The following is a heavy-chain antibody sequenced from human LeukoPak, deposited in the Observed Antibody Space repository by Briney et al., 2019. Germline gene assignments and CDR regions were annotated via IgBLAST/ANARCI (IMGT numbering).Heavy chain of an antibody. Sequence: PSETLSLTCTVSGGSINSYYWTWIRQPPGKGLGWIGNIYNSGNTNYNPSLKSRVTISVDTSKNQFSLKLNSVTAADTAVYYCARESGSYLWRSWLNPWGQGTLVTVSS. J-gene: IGHJ5*02. CDR2: IYNSGNT. CDR1: GGSINSYY. D-gene: IGHD3-16*01. CDR3: ARESGSYLWRSWLNP. V-gene: IGHV4-59*01.